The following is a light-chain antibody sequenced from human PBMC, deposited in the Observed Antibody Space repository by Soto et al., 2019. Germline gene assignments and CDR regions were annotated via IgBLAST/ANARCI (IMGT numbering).Light chain of an antibody. CDR2: DAS. V-gene: IGKV1-5*01. CDR1: QSISSW. CDR3: QQYNSYSPRT. J-gene: IGKJ1*01. Sequence: DTQMTQSPSTLSASVGDRVTITCRASQSISSWLAWYQQKPGKAPNLLIYDASTLENGVPSRFSGSASGTDFTLTISSLQPYDFATYYCQQYNSYSPRTFGQGTKVDIK.